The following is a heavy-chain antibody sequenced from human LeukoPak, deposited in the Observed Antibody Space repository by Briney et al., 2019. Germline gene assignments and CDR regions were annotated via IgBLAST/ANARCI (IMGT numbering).Heavy chain of an antibody. J-gene: IGHJ4*02. CDR3: ARLVAGNYCSGGGCYSFEY. D-gene: IGHD2-15*01. Sequence: SETLSLTCTVSGGSISSSSYYWGWIRQPPGKGLEWIGSIYYSGSTYYNPSLKSRVTISVDTSKNQFSLRLSSATAADTAVYYCARLVAGNYCSGGGCYSFEYWGQGTLVSVSS. V-gene: IGHV4-39*07. CDR1: GGSISSSSYY. CDR2: IYYSGST.